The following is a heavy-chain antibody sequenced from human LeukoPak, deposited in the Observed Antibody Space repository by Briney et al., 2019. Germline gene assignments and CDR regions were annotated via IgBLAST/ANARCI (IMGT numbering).Heavy chain of an antibody. D-gene: IGHD6-13*01. CDR1: GSTFSSYW. V-gene: IGHV3-7*03. J-gene: IGHJ6*04. CDR3: ARDRSSSWGVYYYGMDV. Sequence: GGSLRLSCAASGSTFSSYWMSWVRQAPGKGLEWLANIKQNGSEKYYVDSVKGRFTISRDNAKNSLYLQMNSLRAEDTAVYYCARDRSSSWGVYYYGMDVWGKGTTVTVSS. CDR2: IKQNGSEK.